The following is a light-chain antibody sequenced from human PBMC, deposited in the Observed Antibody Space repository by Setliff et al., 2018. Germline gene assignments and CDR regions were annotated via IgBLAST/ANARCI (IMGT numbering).Light chain of an antibody. CDR2: GNS. CDR3: AAWDDSLNGYV. Sequence: QSALTQPPSVSGAPGQRVTISCTGSSSNIGAGYDVHWYQQLPGTAPKLLIYGNSNRPSGVPDRFSGSKSVTSASLAVTGLQAEDEADYYCAAWDDSLNGYVFGTGTKVTVL. J-gene: IGLJ1*01. CDR1: SSNIGAGYD. V-gene: IGLV1-40*01.